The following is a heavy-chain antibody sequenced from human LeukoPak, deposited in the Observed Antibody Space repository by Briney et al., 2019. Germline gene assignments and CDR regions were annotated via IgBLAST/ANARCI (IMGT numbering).Heavy chain of an antibody. V-gene: IGHV4-59*01. CDR3: ARASSWYGWFDP. CDR1: GGSFSGYY. J-gene: IGHJ5*02. Sequence: SETLSLTCAVYGGSFSGYYWSWIRQPPGKGLEWIGYIYYSGSTNYNPSLKSRVTISVDTSKNQFSLKPSSETAADTAVYYCARASSWYGWFDPWGQGTLVTVSS. CDR2: IYYSGST. D-gene: IGHD6-13*01.